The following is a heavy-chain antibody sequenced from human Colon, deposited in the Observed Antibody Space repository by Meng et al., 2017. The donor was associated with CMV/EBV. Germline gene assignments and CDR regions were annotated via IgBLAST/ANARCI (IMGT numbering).Heavy chain of an antibody. D-gene: IGHD3-3*01. Sequence: KISCKASGGTFSSYAISWVRQAPGQGLEWMGGIIPILGIANYAQKFQGRVTFTADKSTSTAYMELSSLRSEDTAVYYCASTKFLEWFTYFDYWGQGTLVTVSS. CDR2: IIPILGIA. CDR3: ASTKFLEWFTYFDY. J-gene: IGHJ4*02. CDR1: GGTFSSYA. V-gene: IGHV1-69*10.